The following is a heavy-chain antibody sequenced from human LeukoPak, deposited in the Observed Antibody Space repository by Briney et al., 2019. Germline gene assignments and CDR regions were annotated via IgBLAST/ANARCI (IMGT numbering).Heavy chain of an antibody. J-gene: IGHJ4*02. V-gene: IGHV3-7*01. CDR2: IRQDGSDI. D-gene: IGHD5/OR15-5a*01. CDR1: GFTFSKYW. CDR3: VRDTFGASVS. Sequence: GGSLRLSCAASGFTFSKYWMSWVRQAPGKGLEWVANIRQDGSDIYYVDSVKGRFTISRDNAKNLLYLQMNSLRADDTAVYYCVRDTFGASVSWGQGSLVSVSS.